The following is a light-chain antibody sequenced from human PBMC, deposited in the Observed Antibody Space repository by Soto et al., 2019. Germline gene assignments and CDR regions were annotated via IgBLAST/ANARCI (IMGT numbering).Light chain of an antibody. CDR3: QQSYSTPPT. CDR2: AAS. V-gene: IGKV1-39*01. J-gene: IGKJ5*01. CDR1: PSISSY. Sequence: DIQMTQSPSSLSASVGDRVTITCRASPSISSYLNWYQQKPGKAPKLLIYAASSLQSGVPSRFSGSGSGTDFTLTISILQPEDFATYYCQQSYSTPPTFGQGTRLEIK.